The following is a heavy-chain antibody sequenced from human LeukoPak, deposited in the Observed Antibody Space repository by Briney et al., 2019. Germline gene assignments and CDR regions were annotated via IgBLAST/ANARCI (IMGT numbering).Heavy chain of an antibody. V-gene: IGHV3-23*01. CDR1: GFTFSSNA. J-gene: IGHJ4*02. CDR2: ISGSGGNT. Sequence: GGSLRLSCAGSGFTFSSNALSWVRQAPGKGPEWVSAISGSGGNTYYADSVRGRFTISRDNSKNTLYLQMNTLRAEDTAVYCCATTKQARRYFDYWGQGTLVTVSS. D-gene: IGHD1-1*01. CDR3: ATTKQARRYFDY.